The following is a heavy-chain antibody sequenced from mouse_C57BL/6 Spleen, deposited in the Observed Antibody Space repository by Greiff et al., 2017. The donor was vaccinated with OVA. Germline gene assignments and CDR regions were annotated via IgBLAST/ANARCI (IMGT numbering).Heavy chain of an antibody. V-gene: IGHV1-39*01. CDR1: GYSFTDYN. CDR2: INPNYGTT. J-gene: IGHJ3*01. Sequence: EVKLMESGPELVKPGASVKISCKASGYSFTDYNMNWVKQSHGKSLEWIGVINPNYGTTSYNQKFKGKATLTVDQSSSTAYMQLNSLTSEDSAVDDCARAGSGNPSSWFAYWGQGTLVTVSA. D-gene: IGHD1-3*01. CDR3: ARAGSGNPSSWFAY.